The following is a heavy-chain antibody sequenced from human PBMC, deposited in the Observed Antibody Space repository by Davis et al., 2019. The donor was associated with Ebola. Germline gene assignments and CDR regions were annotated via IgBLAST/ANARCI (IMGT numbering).Heavy chain of an antibody. CDR3: ARRYGGYVGY. Sequence: GESLKISCAASGFTVSSNYMSWVRQAPGKGLEWVSYISSSGSTIYYADSVKGRFTISRDNAKNSLYLQMNSLRAEDTAVYYCARRYGGYVGYWGQGTLVTVSS. V-gene: IGHV3-11*01. D-gene: IGHD5-12*01. J-gene: IGHJ4*02. CDR1: GFTVSSNY. CDR2: ISSSGSTI.